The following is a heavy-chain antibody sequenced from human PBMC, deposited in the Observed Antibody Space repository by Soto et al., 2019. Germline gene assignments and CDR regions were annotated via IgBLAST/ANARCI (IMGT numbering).Heavy chain of an antibody. CDR2: ISYDGSNK. D-gene: IGHD3-22*01. Sequence: GGSLRLSCAASGFTFSSYGMHWVRQAPGKGLEWVAVISYDGSNKYYADSVKGRFTISRDNSKNTLYLQMNSLRAEDTAVYYCAKDLYDSRGYYGRGGMDVWGQGTTVTVSS. J-gene: IGHJ6*02. CDR1: GFTFSSYG. V-gene: IGHV3-30*18. CDR3: AKDLYDSRGYYGRGGMDV.